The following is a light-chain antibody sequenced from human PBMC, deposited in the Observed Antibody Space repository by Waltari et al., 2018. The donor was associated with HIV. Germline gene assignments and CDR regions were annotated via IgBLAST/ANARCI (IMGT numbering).Light chain of an antibody. V-gene: IGLV2-8*01. Sequence: QSALTQPPSASGSPGQSVTISCTGTSIDVGGYNYVSWYQQHPGKAPKLMIYEVSKRPSGVPDRFSGSKSGNTASLTVSGLQAEDEADYYCNSYAGSNNVVFGGGTKVTVL. CDR3: NSYAGSNNVV. CDR2: EVS. J-gene: IGLJ2*01. CDR1: SIDVGGYNY.